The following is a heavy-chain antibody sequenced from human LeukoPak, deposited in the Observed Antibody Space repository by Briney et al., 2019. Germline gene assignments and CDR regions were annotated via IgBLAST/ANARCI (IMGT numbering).Heavy chain of an antibody. CDR1: GYSFTSYW. CDR2: IYPGDSDT. D-gene: IGHD2-2*01. CDR3: ARRGRKGVVVVPAAMMGWDWFDP. Sequence: GESLKISCKGSGYSFTSYWIGWVRQMPGKGLEWMGIIYPGDSDTRYSPSFQGQVTISADKSISTAYLQWSSLKASDTAMYYCARRGRKGVVVVPAAMMGWDWFDPWGQGTLVTVSS. V-gene: IGHV5-51*01. J-gene: IGHJ5*02.